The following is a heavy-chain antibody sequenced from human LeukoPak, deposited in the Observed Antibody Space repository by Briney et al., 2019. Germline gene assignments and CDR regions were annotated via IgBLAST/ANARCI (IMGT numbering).Heavy chain of an antibody. CDR1: GGSISSSSYY. V-gene: IGHV4-39*01. J-gene: IGHJ4*02. D-gene: IGHD5-18*01. CDR2: IYYSGST. Sequence: PSETLSLTCTVSGGSISSSSYYWGWIRQPPGKGLEWIGSIYYSGSTYYNPSLKSRVTISVDTSKNQFSLKLSSVTAADTAVYYCARLGYSYGYETVGYYFDYWGQGTLVTVSS. CDR3: ARLGYSYGYETVGYYFDY.